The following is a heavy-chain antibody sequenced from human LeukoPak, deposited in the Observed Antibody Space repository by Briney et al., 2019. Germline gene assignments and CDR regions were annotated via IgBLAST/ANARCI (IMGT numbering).Heavy chain of an antibody. CDR2: ISYSGTT. Sequence: SETLSLTCTVFGGSINTYYWSWIRQPPGKGLEWIGYISYSGTTKYNPSLESRVTITIDTSKNQFSLKLSSVTAADTAVYYCAREGYDSNIYYRADYWGQGTLVTVSS. V-gene: IGHV4-59*01. CDR1: GGSINTYY. J-gene: IGHJ4*02. CDR3: AREGYDSNIYYRADY. D-gene: IGHD3-22*01.